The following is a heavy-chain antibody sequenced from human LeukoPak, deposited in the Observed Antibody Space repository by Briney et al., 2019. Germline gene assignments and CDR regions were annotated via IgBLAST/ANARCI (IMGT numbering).Heavy chain of an antibody. CDR3: ARDNKTSYSYFMDV. Sequence: SVKVSCKASGGTFSSYAINWVRQAPGQGLEWMGGIIPIFGTANYAQKFQGRVTISADESTSTAYMELSSLRSDDTAVYYCARDNKTSYSYFMDVWGKGTTVTVSS. CDR1: GGTFSSYA. J-gene: IGHJ6*03. V-gene: IGHV1-69*13. D-gene: IGHD2/OR15-2a*01. CDR2: IIPIFGTA.